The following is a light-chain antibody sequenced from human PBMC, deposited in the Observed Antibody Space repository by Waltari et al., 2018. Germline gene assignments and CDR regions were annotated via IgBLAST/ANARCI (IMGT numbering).Light chain of an antibody. J-gene: IGKJ2*01. CDR2: GAS. CDR3: QQYNNWPLYT. CDR1: QSVSMN. Sequence: EIMMTQSPATLSVSPGERATLSCRASQSVSMNLAWYQQKPGQAPRLLIYGASTRGTGTPARFSGSGSGTEFTLTISSLQSEDFAIYYCQQYNNWPLYTFGQGTKLEIK. V-gene: IGKV3-15*01.